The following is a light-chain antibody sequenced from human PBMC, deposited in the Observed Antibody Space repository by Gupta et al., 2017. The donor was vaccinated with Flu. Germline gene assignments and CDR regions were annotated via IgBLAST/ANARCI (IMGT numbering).Light chain of an antibody. CDR2: DDS. CDR3: QVWDTSSDPHWV. J-gene: IGLJ3*02. V-gene: IGLV3-21*02. Sequence: SYVLTQPPSVSVAPGQTARITCGGNNLGSKSVHWYQQKPGQAPVLVVYDDSDRPSAIPERFSASNAGKTATLTISRVEAGDEADYYCQVWDTSSDPHWVFGGGTKRTVL. CDR1: NLGSKS.